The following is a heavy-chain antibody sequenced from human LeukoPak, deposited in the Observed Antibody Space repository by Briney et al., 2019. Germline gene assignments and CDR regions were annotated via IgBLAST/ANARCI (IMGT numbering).Heavy chain of an antibody. CDR3: ARGPQAAARPGVYYYYYYMDV. CDR1: GYSFTSYW. J-gene: IGHJ6*03. CDR2: IYPGDSDT. D-gene: IGHD6-6*01. V-gene: IGHV5-51*01. Sequence: GESLKISCKGSGYSFTSYWIGWVRQMPGKGLEWMGIIYPGDSDTRYSPSSQGQVTISADKSISTAYLQWSSLKASDTAMYYCARGPQAAARPGVYYYYYYMDVWGKGTTVTVSS.